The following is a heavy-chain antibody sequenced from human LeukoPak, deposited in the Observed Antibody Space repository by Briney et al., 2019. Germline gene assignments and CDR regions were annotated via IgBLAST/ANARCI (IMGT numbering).Heavy chain of an antibody. J-gene: IGHJ1*01. Sequence: PSQTLSLTCTVSGGSISSGGYYWSWIRQHPGKGLEWIGYIYYSGSTYYNPSLKSRVTISVDTSKNQFSLKLSSVTAADTAVYYCARAWGSYYPFAEYFQHWGQGTLVTVSS. D-gene: IGHD3-16*01. CDR2: IYYSGST. CDR1: GGSISSGGYY. CDR3: ARAWGSYYPFAEYFQH. V-gene: IGHV4-31*03.